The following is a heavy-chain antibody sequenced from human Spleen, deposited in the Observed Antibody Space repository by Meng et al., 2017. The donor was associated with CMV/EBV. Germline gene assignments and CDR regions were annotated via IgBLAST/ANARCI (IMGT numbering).Heavy chain of an antibody. Sequence: SETLSLTCAVYGGSFSGYYWSWIRQPPGKGLEWIGEINHSGSTNYNPSLKSRVTISVDTSKNQFSLKLSSVTAADTAVYYCARGTNRYYDSSGYYPGDLDYWGQGTLVTVSS. CDR1: GGSFSGYY. CDR3: ARGTNRYYDSSGYYPGDLDY. CDR2: INHSGST. J-gene: IGHJ4*02. D-gene: IGHD3-22*01. V-gene: IGHV4-34*01.